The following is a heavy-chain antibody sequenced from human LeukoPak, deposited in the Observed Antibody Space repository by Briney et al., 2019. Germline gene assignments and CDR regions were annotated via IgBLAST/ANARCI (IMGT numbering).Heavy chain of an antibody. CDR3: ARGVIGYSYGSPLYYFDY. J-gene: IGHJ4*02. CDR1: GYTFTSYD. Sequence: ASVKVSCKASGYTFTSYDINWVRQAPGQGLEWMGGIIPIFGTANYAQKFQGRVTITTDESTSTAYMGLSSLRSEDTAVYYCARGVIGYSYGSPLYYFDYWGQGTLVTVSS. CDR2: IIPIFGTA. D-gene: IGHD5-18*01. V-gene: IGHV1-69*05.